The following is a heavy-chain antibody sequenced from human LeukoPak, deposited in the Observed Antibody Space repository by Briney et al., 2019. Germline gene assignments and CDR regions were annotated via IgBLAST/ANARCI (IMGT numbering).Heavy chain of an antibody. V-gene: IGHV4-30-4*08. CDR2: IYNSVST. CDR1: GGSITSGDYY. J-gene: IGHJ6*03. D-gene: IGHD5-12*01. CDR3: ARDFADTFTITGDVYYMDV. Sequence: KPSQTLSLTCTVSGGSITSGDYYWSWTRQPPGKGLEWIGYIYNSVSTYYNPSLKSRVTISIDTSKNQFSLKLNSVTAADTAVYYCARDFADTFTITGDVYYMDVWGKGTTVTVSS.